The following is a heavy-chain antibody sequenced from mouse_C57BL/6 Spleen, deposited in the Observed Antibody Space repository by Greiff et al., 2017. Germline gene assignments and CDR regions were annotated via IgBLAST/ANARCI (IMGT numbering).Heavy chain of an antibody. CDR3: AKTPTYYSNYGDYYAMDD. V-gene: IGHV2-5*01. D-gene: IGHD2-5*01. CDR1: GFSLTSYG. CDR2: IWRGGST. J-gene: IGHJ4*01. Sequence: QVQLQQSGPGLVQPSQSLSITCTVSGFSLTSYGVHWVRQSPGQGLEWLGVIWRGGSTDYNAAFMSRLSITKDNYKSQVFFKMNSLQADDSAIYXCAKTPTYYSNYGDYYAMDDWGQGTSVTVSS.